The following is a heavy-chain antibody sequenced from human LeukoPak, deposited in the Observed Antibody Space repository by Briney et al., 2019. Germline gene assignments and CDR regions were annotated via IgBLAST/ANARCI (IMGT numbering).Heavy chain of an antibody. V-gene: IGHV3-73*01. CDR1: GFTSSGSD. Sequence: PGGSLRLSCAASGFTSSGSDMHWVRQASGKGLEWVGRIRSIANSYATAYDESVKGRFSISRDDSKNTAYLQMNSLKTEDTAVYYCTRLTMATDYSGMDVWGQGTTVTVSS. CDR3: TRLTMATDYSGMDV. CDR2: IRSIANSYAT. J-gene: IGHJ6*02. D-gene: IGHD3-10*01.